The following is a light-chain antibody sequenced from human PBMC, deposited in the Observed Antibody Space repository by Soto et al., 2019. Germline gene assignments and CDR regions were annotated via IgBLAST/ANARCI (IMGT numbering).Light chain of an antibody. CDR2: DVT. J-gene: IGLJ1*01. CDR1: LND. V-gene: IGLV2-14*03. CDR3: SSHTTITIR. Sequence: QSALTQPASVSGSPGQSISISCTGTLNDVSWYQQHPGKAPKLIIYDVTYRPSGTSNRFSGSKSGNTASLTISGLQAEDKADYYCSSHTTITIRFGTGTKLTVL.